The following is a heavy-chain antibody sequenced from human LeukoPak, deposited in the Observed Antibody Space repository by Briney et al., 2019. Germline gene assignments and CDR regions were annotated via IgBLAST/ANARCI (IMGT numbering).Heavy chain of an antibody. CDR2: IIGSGGSI. CDR3: AKHGDNVWGSFRFGFDS. J-gene: IGHJ4*02. CDR1: GFTLSDHY. V-gene: IGHV3-23*01. D-gene: IGHD3-16*02. Sequence: GGSLRLSCAGTGFTLSDHYMDWVRQAPGKGLEWVSLIIGSGGSIHYADSVRGRFTISRDNFKNTVFLQLSSLRPEDTAVYYCAKHGDNVWGSFRFGFDSWGQGTLVTVSS.